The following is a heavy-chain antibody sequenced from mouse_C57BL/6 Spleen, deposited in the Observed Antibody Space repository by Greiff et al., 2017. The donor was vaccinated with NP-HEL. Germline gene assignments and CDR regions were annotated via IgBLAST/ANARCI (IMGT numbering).Heavy chain of an antibody. V-gene: IGHV1-81*01. CDR2: IYPRSGHT. D-gene: IGHD3-2*02. CDR3: ARSGGSSGHLYYYAKDY. Sequence: VQLQQSGAELARPGASVKLSCKASGYTFTSYGISWVKQRTGQGLEWIGEIYPRSGHTYYNEKFKGKATLTADKSSSTAYMELRSLTSEDSAVYFCARSGGSSGHLYYYAKDYWGQGTSVTVAS. CDR1: GYTFTSYG. J-gene: IGHJ4*01.